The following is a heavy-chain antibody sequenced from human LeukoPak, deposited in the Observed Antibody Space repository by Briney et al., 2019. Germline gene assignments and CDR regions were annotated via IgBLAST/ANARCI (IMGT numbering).Heavy chain of an antibody. CDR2: IWYDGSNK. V-gene: IGHV3-30*02. Sequence: GGSLRLSCAASGFTFSSYGMHWVRQAPGKGLEWVAVIWYDGSNKYYADSVKGRFTISRDNSKNTLYLQMNSLRAEDTAVYYCAKPSTVYGDFDYWGQGTLVTVSS. CDR3: AKPSTVYGDFDY. J-gene: IGHJ4*02. CDR1: GFTFSSYG. D-gene: IGHD4-17*01.